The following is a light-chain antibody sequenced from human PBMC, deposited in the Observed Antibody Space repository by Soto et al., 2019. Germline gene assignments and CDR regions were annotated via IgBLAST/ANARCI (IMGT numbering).Light chain of an antibody. CDR3: QQYYSYPPLT. CDR1: QGISSY. CDR2: AAS. J-gene: IGKJ4*01. V-gene: IGKV1-8*01. Sequence: IQMTQSPSSLSASTGDRVTITCRASQGISSYLAWYQQKPGKAPKLLIYAASTLQSGVPSRFSGSGSGTDFTLTISCLQSEDFATYYCQQYYSYPPLTFGGGTKVDIK.